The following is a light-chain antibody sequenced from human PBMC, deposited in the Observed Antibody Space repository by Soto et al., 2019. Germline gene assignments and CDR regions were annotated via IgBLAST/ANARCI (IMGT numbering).Light chain of an antibody. CDR2: DVI. CDR1: SSDVGGYNY. J-gene: IGLJ1*01. Sequence: QSVLTQPASVSGSPGQSITISCTGSSSDVGGYNYVSWYQHHPGKAPKLMIYDVINRPSGVSNRFSGSKSVNTASLTISGLQAEDEADYYCSSYTSSTSPYVFGTGTKLTVL. V-gene: IGLV2-14*03. CDR3: SSYTSSTSPYV.